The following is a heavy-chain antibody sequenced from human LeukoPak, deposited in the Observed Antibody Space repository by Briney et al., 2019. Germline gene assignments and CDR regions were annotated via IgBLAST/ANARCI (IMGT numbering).Heavy chain of an antibody. CDR1: GFTFSSYA. CDR2: ISGSGGST. Sequence: PGGSLRLSCAACGFTFSSYAMSWVRQAPGKGLEWVSAISGSGGSTYYADSVKGRFTISRDNSKNTLYLQMNSLRAEDTAVYYCAKDPFNSSGWDADAYYFDYWGQGTLVTVSS. V-gene: IGHV3-23*01. J-gene: IGHJ4*02. D-gene: IGHD6-19*01. CDR3: AKDPFNSSGWDADAYYFDY.